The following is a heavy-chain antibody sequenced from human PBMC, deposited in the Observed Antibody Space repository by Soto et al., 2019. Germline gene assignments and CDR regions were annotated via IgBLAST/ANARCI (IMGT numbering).Heavy chain of an antibody. D-gene: IGHD3-22*01. CDR1: DGSMNSDSSY. CDR3: ARLGGYVSVGYYYLWDS. CDR2: INHSGST. Sequence: QLQLQESGPGLVKPSETLSLTCRVSDGSMNSDSSYWGWIRQPPGEGLEWIRVINHSGSTYHNLSLKGRVTMSVDASMNQFSLKLTSMTAADTAVYYCARLGGYVSVGYYYLWDSWGQGTLVTVSS. J-gene: IGHJ4*02. V-gene: IGHV4-39*01.